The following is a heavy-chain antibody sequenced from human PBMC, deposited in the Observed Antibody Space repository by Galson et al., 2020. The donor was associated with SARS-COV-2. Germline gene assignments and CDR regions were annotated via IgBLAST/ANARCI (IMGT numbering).Heavy chain of an antibody. CDR1: GFTFSSYG. CDR3: AKDLKRRFGELCY. V-gene: IGHV3-30*18. J-gene: IGHJ4*02. Sequence: GGSLRLSCAASGFTFSSYGMHWVRQAPGKGLEWVAVISYDGSNKYYADSVKGRFTISRDNSKNTLYLQMNSLRAEDTAVYYCAKDLKRRFGELCYWGQGTLVTVSS. D-gene: IGHD3-10*01. CDR2: ISYDGSNK.